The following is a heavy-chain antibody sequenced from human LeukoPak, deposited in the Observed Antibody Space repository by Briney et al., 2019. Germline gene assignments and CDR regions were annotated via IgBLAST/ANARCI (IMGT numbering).Heavy chain of an antibody. CDR3: ASRRITMIVVDAFDI. V-gene: IGHV4-39*01. CDR1: GGSISSSSYY. CDR2: IYYSGST. D-gene: IGHD3-22*01. Sequence: SETLSLTCTVSGGSISSSSYYWGWIRQPPGKGLEWNGSIYYSGSTYYNPSLKSRVTISVDTSKNQFSLKLSSVTAADTAVYYCASRRITMIVVDAFDIWGQGTMVTVSS. J-gene: IGHJ3*02.